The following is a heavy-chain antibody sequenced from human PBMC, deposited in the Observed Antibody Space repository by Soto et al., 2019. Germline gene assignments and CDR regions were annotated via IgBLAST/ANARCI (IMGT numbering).Heavy chain of an antibody. CDR3: ARGIVGATRFDY. CDR1: GGSINSSNW. D-gene: IGHD1-26*01. Sequence: QVQLQESGPGLVKPSGTLSLTCAVSGGSINSSNWWRWVRQPPGKGLGWVGETYQSENTNYNPSLKSGVTISVDKSKNQFSLKVSSVTAADTAVYYCARGIVGATRFDYWGQGTLVTVSS. V-gene: IGHV4-4*02. CDR2: TYQSENT. J-gene: IGHJ4*02.